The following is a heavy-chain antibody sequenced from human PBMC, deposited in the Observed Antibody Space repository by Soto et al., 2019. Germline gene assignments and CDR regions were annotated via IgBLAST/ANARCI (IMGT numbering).Heavy chain of an antibody. CDR2: IKSKTDGGTT. CDR3: TTDQKTHNKYDFWSGYYTPDFDY. Sequence: GGSLRFSCAASGFTFSNAWMSWVRQAPGKGLEWVGRIKSKTDGGTTDYAAPVKGRFTISRDDSKNTLYLQMNSLKTEDTAVYYCTTDQKTHNKYDFWSGYYTPDFDYWGQGTLVTVSS. V-gene: IGHV3-15*01. CDR1: GFTFSNAW. J-gene: IGHJ4*02. D-gene: IGHD3-3*01.